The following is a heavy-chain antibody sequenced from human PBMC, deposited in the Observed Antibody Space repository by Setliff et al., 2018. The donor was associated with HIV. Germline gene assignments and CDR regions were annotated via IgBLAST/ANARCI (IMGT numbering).Heavy chain of an antibody. CDR3: ARDHHSGSDWSRLGAFDI. CDR1: GGTFSSFA. V-gene: IGHV1-69*13. CDR2: IIPVFGTT. D-gene: IGHD1-26*01. Sequence: GASVKVSCKASGGTFSSFAINWVRRAPGQGLEWVGGIIPVFGTTSYGHHFQGRVAITADASTSTAYLDLYSLRSEDTAVYYCARDHHSGSDWSRLGAFDIWGQGTVVTVSS. J-gene: IGHJ3*02.